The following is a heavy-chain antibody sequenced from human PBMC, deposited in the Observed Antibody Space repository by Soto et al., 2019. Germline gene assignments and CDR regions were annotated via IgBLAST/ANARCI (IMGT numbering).Heavy chain of an antibody. V-gene: IGHV3-73*02. J-gene: IGHJ4*02. CDR1: GYTFSDSA. CDR3: ARLWSEREPNFDY. D-gene: IGHD1-26*01. Sequence: EVQLVESGGGLVQPGGSLKLSCAAPGYTFSDSAIHWVRQASGKGLEWVGRIRSRANSYATVYAASVRGRFTISRDDSQNTAYLQMNSLKTEDTAVYYCARLWSEREPNFDYWGQGTLVSVSS. CDR2: IRSRANSYAT.